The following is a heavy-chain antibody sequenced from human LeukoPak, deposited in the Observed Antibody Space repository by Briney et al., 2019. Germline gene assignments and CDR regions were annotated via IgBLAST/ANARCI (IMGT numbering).Heavy chain of an antibody. CDR3: ARDTGWYFDL. CDR2: ITGDGSST. Sequence: PGGSLRLSCAASGFTFSGYWMHWVRQVPGKGLVWVSRITGDGSSTTYVDSVKGRFTISRDNAKNTVFLQMISLRAEDTAVYYCARDTGWYFDLWGRGTLVTVSS. V-gene: IGHV3-74*01. J-gene: IGHJ2*01. CDR1: GFTFSGYW. D-gene: IGHD4-17*01.